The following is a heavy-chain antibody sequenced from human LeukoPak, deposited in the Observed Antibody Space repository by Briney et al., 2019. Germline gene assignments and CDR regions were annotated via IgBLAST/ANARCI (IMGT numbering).Heavy chain of an antibody. V-gene: IGHV1-69*13. CDR1: GGTFSSYA. D-gene: IGHD3-10*01. Sequence: GASVKVSCKASGGTFSSYAISWVRQAPGQGLEWMGGIIPIFGTANYAQKFQGRVTITADESTSTAYMELSSLRSEDTAVYYCARGNMVRGEDHYYYYYGMDVWGQGTTVTVSS. J-gene: IGHJ6*02. CDR3: ARGNMVRGEDHYYYYYGMDV. CDR2: IIPIFGTA.